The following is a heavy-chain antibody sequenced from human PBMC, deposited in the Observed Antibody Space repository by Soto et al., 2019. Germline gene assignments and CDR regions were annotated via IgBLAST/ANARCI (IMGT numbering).Heavy chain of an antibody. Sequence: SETLSLTCAVYGGSFSGYYWSWIRQPPGKGLEWIGEINHSGSTNYNPSLKSRVTISVDTSKNQFSLKLSSVTAADTAVYYCARGRNPPSRGYSYGLGGGYYYYGMDVWGQGTTVTVSS. CDR2: INHSGST. CDR1: GGSFSGYY. D-gene: IGHD5-18*01. V-gene: IGHV4-34*01. CDR3: ARGRNPPSRGYSYGLGGGYYYYGMDV. J-gene: IGHJ6*02.